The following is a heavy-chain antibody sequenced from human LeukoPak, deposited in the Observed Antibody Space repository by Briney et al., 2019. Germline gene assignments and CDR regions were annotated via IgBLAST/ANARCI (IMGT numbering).Heavy chain of an antibody. V-gene: IGHV1-2*02. CDR2: INPNSGGT. Sequence: GASVKVSCKASGYTFTGYYMHWVRQAPGQGLEWMGWINPNSGGTNYAQKFQGRVTMTRDTSISTAYMELSRLRSDDAAVYYCARTPTYYYDSSGGDYWGQGTLVTVSP. CDR1: GYTFTGYY. J-gene: IGHJ4*02. D-gene: IGHD3-22*01. CDR3: ARTPTYYYDSSGGDY.